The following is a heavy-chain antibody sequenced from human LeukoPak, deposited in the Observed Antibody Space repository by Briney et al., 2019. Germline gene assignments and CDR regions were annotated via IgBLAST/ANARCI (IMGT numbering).Heavy chain of an antibody. Sequence: GGSLRLSCAASGFTFSSYSMNWVRQAPGKGLEWVSSISSSSSYIYYADSVKGRFTISRDNAKNSLYLQMNSLRAEDTAVYYCARVRAPAAVAGTGLGYWGQGTLVTVSS. CDR3: ARVRAPAAVAGTGLGY. J-gene: IGHJ4*02. D-gene: IGHD6-19*01. V-gene: IGHV3-21*01. CDR2: ISSSSSYI. CDR1: GFTFSSYS.